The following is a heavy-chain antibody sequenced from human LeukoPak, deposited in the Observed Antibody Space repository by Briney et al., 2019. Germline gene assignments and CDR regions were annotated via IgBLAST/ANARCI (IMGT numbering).Heavy chain of an antibody. CDR3: ARGMMITFGGVIDYFDY. D-gene: IGHD3-16*02. V-gene: IGHV3-21*01. CDR1: GFTFSSYS. J-gene: IGHJ4*02. Sequence: GGSLRLSCAASGFTFSSYSMNWVRQAPGKGLEWVSSISSSSSYIYYADSVKGRFTISRDNAKNSLYLQMNSLRAEDTAVCYCARGMMITFGGVIDYFDYWGQGTLVTVSS. CDR2: ISSSSSYI.